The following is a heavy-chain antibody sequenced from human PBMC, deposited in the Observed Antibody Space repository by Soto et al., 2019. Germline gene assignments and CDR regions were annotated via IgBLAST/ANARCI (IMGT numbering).Heavy chain of an antibody. CDR2: INPNSGGT. V-gene: IGHV1-2*02. J-gene: IGHJ6*02. CDR1: GYTFTGYY. Sequence: GASVKVSCKASGYTFTGYYMHWVRQAPGQGLEWMGWINPNSGGTNYAQKFQGRVTMTRDTSISTAYMELSRLRSDDTAVYYCARVENGYNWAYYYYYGMHVCGQGTTVTVS. D-gene: IGHD5-18*01. CDR3: ARVENGYNWAYYYYYGMHV.